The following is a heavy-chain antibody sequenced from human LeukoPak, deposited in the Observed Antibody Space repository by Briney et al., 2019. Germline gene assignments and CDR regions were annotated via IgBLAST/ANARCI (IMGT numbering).Heavy chain of an antibody. V-gene: IGHV3-23*01. J-gene: IGHJ4*02. D-gene: IGHD5-18*01. Sequence: GGSLRLSCAASGFTFSNYAMSWVRQAPGKGLEWVSAITSDGDYTYYADSVKGRFTISRDNSKSTLYLQMSSLRAEDTAVYYCASRSGYSYGHFAYWGQGTLVTVSS. CDR3: ASRSGYSYGHFAY. CDR2: ITSDGDYT. CDR1: GFTFSNYA.